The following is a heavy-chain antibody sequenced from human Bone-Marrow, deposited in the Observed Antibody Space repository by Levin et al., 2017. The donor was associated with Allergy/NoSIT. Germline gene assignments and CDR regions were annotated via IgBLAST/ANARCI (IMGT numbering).Heavy chain of an antibody. CDR1: GFTFTDYA. CDR3: GRHKDYGGNGYYYYGMDV. Sequence: SLKISCAASGFTFTDYAIHWIRQAPGRGLEWVSGVSWNSGTIGYADSVKGRFTISRDNAKNSLYLQMNSLRTEETALYFWGRHKDYGGNGYYYYGMDVWRQGTTVTVSS. J-gene: IGHJ6*02. V-gene: IGHV3-9*01. D-gene: IGHD4-23*01. CDR2: VSWNSGTI.